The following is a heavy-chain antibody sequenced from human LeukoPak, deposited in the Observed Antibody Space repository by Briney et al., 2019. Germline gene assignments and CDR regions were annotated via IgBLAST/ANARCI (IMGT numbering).Heavy chain of an antibody. V-gene: IGHV3-48*01. CDR1: RFTFSNYG. Sequence: GGSLRLSCAASRFTFSNYGVNWVRQAPGKELEWVSYINSRSSTIYYADSVRGRFTISRDNAKNSLYLQMNSLKAEDTAIYYCAREVGTPQAFDIWGQGTMVTVSS. CDR3: AREVGTPQAFDI. CDR2: INSRSSTI. D-gene: IGHD1-26*01. J-gene: IGHJ3*02.